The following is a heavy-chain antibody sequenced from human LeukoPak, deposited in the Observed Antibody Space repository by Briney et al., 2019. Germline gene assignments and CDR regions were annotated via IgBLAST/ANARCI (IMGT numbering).Heavy chain of an antibody. V-gene: IGHV3-23*01. CDR3: AKVKWELPDRGAFDI. Sequence: GGSLRLSCAASGFTFSSYAMSWVRQAPGKGLVWVSAISGSGGSTYYADSVKGRFTISRDNSKNTLYLQMNSLGAEDTAVYYCAKVKWELPDRGAFDIWGQGTMVTVSS. CDR2: ISGSGGST. J-gene: IGHJ3*02. D-gene: IGHD1-26*01. CDR1: GFTFSSYA.